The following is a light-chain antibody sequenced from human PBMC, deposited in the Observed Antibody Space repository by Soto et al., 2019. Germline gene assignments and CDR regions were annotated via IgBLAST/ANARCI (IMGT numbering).Light chain of an antibody. CDR1: QSVSRN. CDR3: QQYNHWPLYT. CDR2: DAS. J-gene: IGKJ2*01. Sequence: EVVMSQSPATLSVSPGERATLSCRASQSVSRNLAWYQQRPGRAPRLLIYDASTRATNIPTRFSGSGSGTEFPLTISSLQSEDFAVYYCQQYNHWPLYTFGQGTKLEIK. V-gene: IGKV3-15*01.